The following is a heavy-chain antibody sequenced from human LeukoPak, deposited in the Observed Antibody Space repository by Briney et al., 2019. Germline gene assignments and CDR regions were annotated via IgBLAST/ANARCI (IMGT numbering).Heavy chain of an antibody. CDR2: INHSGST. V-gene: IGHV4-34*01. CDR3: ARQLYAFDI. Sequence: SKTLSLTCAVYGGSFSGYYWSWIRQPPGKGPEWIGEINHSGSTNYNPSLKSRVTISVDTSKNQFSLKLSSVTAADTAVYYCARQLYAFDIWGQGTMVTVSS. D-gene: IGHD1-1*01. CDR1: GGSFSGYY. J-gene: IGHJ3*02.